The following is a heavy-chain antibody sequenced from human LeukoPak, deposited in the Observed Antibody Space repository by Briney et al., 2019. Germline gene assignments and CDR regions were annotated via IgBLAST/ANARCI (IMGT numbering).Heavy chain of an antibody. CDR1: GGTFSSYA. CDR2: IIPIFGTA. V-gene: IGHV1-69*06. CDR3: ARGRKYTSGYRVTELGSGYSDY. J-gene: IGHJ4*02. D-gene: IGHD5-18*01. Sequence: GASVKVSCKAPGGTFSSYAISWVRQAPGQGLEWMGGIIPIFGTANYAQKFQGRVTITADKSTSTAYMELSSLRSEDTAVYYCARGRKYTSGYRVTELGSGYSDYWGQGTLVTVSS.